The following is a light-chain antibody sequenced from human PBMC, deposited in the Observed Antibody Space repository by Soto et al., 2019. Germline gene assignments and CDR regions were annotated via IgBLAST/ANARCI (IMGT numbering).Light chain of an antibody. V-gene: IGLV2-14*01. CDR3: SSYTSTNTLVL. CDR1: SSDVGDYDY. Sequence: QSVLAQPASVSGSPGQSITISCTGTSSDVGDYDYVSWYQQYPGKAPKLLIYDVTSRPSGVSNRFSGSKSGNTASLTISGLQAEDEADYFCSSYTSTNTLVLFGGGTKVTVL. CDR2: DVT. J-gene: IGLJ2*01.